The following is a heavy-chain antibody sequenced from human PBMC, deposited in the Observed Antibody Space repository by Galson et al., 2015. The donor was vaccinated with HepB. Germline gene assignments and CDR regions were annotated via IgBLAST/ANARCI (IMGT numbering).Heavy chain of an antibody. V-gene: IGHV4-39*01. CDR1: GGSISSSSYY. Sequence: TLSLTCTVSGGSISSSSYYWGWIRQPPGKGLEWIGSIYYSGSTYYNPSLKSRVTISVDTSKNQFSLKLSSVTAADTAVYYCARLFIRGGWGSWYAFDYWGQGTLVTVSS. D-gene: IGHD6-13*01. J-gene: IGHJ4*02. CDR3: ARLFIRGGWGSWYAFDY. CDR2: IYYSGST.